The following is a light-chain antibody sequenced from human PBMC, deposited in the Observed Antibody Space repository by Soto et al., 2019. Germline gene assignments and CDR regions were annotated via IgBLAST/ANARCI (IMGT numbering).Light chain of an antibody. CDR3: QQYQKWPPIT. CDR2: GAS. V-gene: IGKV3-15*01. J-gene: IGKJ5*01. CDR1: QSVSSSY. Sequence: EIVLTQSPGTLSLSPGERATLSCRASQSVSSSYLAWYQQKPGQAPRLLIYGASTRATGVTARFRGGGSGTEFTLTISSLQSEDSAVYYGQQYQKWPPITFGQGTRLEIK.